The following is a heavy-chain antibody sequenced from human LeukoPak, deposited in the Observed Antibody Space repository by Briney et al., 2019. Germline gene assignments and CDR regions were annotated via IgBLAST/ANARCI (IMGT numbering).Heavy chain of an antibody. CDR3: AKVKWSSTWAFDY. CDR2: IGGSGGST. Sequence: GGSLRLSCAASGFSFSSYAMTWVRQAPGKGLEWVSAIGGSGGSTYYADSVKGRFTISRDNSENTLSLQMNSLRVEDTAVYFCAKVKWSSTWAFDYWGQGALVTVSS. J-gene: IGHJ4*02. D-gene: IGHD6-13*01. CDR1: GFSFSSYA. V-gene: IGHV3-23*01.